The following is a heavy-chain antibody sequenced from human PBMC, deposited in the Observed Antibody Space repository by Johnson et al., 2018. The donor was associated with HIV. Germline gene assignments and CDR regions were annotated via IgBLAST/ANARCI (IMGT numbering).Heavy chain of an antibody. D-gene: IGHD1-26*01. Sequence: VQLVESGGGLVQPGGSLRLSCAASGFTFSSYAMSWVRQAPGKGLKWVSAISGSGGSTYYADSVKGRFTISRDNSKNTLYLQRNSLRAEDTAVYYCAKEGSGSDYDVVAFDIWGQGTMVTVSS. CDR3: AKEGSGSDYDVVAFDI. J-gene: IGHJ3*02. V-gene: IGHV3-23*04. CDR1: GFTFSSYA. CDR2: ISGSGGST.